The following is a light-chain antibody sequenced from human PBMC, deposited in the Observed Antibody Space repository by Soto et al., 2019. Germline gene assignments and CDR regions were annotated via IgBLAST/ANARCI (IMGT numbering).Light chain of an antibody. CDR3: QQSGGSPRT. J-gene: IGKJ1*01. V-gene: IGKV3D-20*01. CDR1: QSVRGNY. CDR2: DAS. Sequence: EIVLTQSPATLSLSPGESVTLSGGSSQSVRGNYVAWYQQKPGLAPRILIFDASTRATGIPDRFSGSGSGTEFTLTINRLDPEDSAVYYCQQSGGSPRTFGQCTKVDLK.